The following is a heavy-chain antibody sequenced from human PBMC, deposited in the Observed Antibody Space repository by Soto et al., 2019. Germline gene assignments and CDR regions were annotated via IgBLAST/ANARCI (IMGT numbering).Heavy chain of an antibody. CDR1: GFSLSTSGVG. V-gene: IGHV2-5*02. J-gene: IGHJ3*02. CDR2: IYWDDDK. CDR3: AHRISSGWYGAFDI. Sequence: XGPTLVNPTQTLTLTCSFSGFSLSTSGVGVGWIRQPPGKALEWLALIYWDDDKRYSPSLKSRLTITKDTSKNQVALTMTNMDPVDTATYYCAHRISSGWYGAFDIWGQGTMVTVS. D-gene: IGHD6-19*01.